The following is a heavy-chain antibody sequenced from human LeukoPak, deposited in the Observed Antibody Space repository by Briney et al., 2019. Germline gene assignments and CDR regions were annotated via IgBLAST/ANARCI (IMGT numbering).Heavy chain of an antibody. V-gene: IGHV3-21*01. CDR2: ISSSSSYI. CDR3: ARGTMVRGVIITD. J-gene: IGHJ4*02. CDR1: GFTFSSYS. D-gene: IGHD3-10*01. Sequence: GGSLRLSCAASGFTFSSYSMNWVRQAPGKGLEWVSSISSSSSYIYYADSVKGRFTISRDNAKNSLCLQMNSLRAEDTAVYYCARGTMVRGVIITDWGQGTLVTVPS.